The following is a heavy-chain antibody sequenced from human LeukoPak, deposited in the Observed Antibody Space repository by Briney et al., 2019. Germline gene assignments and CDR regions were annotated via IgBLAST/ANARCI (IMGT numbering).Heavy chain of an antibody. Sequence: SQTLSLTSTVSGGFISSGDYYWSWIRQPPGKGLEWIGYIYYSGSTYYNPSLKSRVTISVDTSKNQFSLKLSSVTAADTAVYYCARAERITIFGVVTTYYGMDVWGQGTTVTVSS. CDR3: ARAERITIFGVVTTYYGMDV. CDR2: IYYSGST. CDR1: GGFISSGDYY. D-gene: IGHD3-3*01. J-gene: IGHJ6*02. V-gene: IGHV4-30-4*01.